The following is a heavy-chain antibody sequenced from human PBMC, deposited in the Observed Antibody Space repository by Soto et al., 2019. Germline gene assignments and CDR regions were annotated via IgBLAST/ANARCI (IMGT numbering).Heavy chain of an antibody. CDR3: VRDSGWPILKFDP. J-gene: IGHJ5*02. CDR2: ASYDGSET. Sequence: GGSLRLSCTASGFDFRSYGIHWVRQAPGRGLEWVAAASYDGSETYYADSAKGRVTVSKEISKNTAFLQMNALRHEDTAVYFCVRDSGWPILKFDPWGQGTLVTVS. V-gene: IGHV3-30*03. D-gene: IGHD3-10*01. CDR1: GFDFRSYG.